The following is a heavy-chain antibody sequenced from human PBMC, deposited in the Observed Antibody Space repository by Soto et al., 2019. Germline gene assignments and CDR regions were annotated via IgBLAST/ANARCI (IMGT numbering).Heavy chain of an antibody. D-gene: IGHD4-17*01. CDR3: AATVTTMDNYYWHGMDA. CDR2: ISYDGSNK. CDR1: GFTFSNYG. Sequence: QVQLVESGGGVVQPGRSLRLSCAASGFTFSNYGMHWVRQAPGKGLEWVAVISYDGSNKYYADAVKGRFTISRDNSKNTLYLQMNSLRGEDTAVYNCAATVTTMDNYYWHGMDAWGQGTTVTVSS. V-gene: IGHV3-30*03. J-gene: IGHJ6*02.